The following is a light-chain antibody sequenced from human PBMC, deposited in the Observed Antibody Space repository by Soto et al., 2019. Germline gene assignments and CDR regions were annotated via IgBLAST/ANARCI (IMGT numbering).Light chain of an antibody. CDR1: QSVSSSY. J-gene: IGKJ1*01. V-gene: IGKV3-20*01. CDR3: QHYGSSLWT. CDR2: GAS. Sequence: EVVLMQSPGTLSLSPGERATLSCRASQSVSSSYLAWYHQKPGQAPRLLIYGASSRATGIPDRFNGSGSGTDFTLNISRLEPEDFAVYYCQHYGSSLWTFGQGTKVDIK.